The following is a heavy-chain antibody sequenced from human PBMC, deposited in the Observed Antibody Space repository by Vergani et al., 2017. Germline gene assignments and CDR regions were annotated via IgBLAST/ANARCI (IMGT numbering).Heavy chain of an antibody. V-gene: IGHV3-11*01. CDR3: ARDRKFAESWDRGMDV. J-gene: IGHJ6*02. CDR1: GFTFSDFQ. D-gene: IGHD3-10*01. CDR2: NSSSAYDM. Sequence: QVHLVESGGGVVQPGRSLRLSCVVSGFTFSDFQMAWIRQAPGKGLKWISSNSSSAYDMYYEDSVKGRFTISRDNAKNTLYLQMNSLRAEDTGIYYCARDRKFAESWDRGMDVWGQGATVTVSS.